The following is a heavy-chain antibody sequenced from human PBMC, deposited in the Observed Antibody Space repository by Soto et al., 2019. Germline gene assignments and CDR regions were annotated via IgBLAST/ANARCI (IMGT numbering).Heavy chain of an antibody. CDR3: AKDFRESRDSSGSVSFDI. CDR2: ISGSGGST. J-gene: IGHJ3*02. D-gene: IGHD3-22*01. Sequence: GGSLRLSCAASGFTFSSYAMSWVRQAPGKGLEWVSAISGSGGSTYYADSVKGRFTISRDNSKNTLYLQMNSLRAEDTAVYYCAKDFRESRDSSGSVSFDIWGQGTMVTVSS. CDR1: GFTFSSYA. V-gene: IGHV3-23*01.